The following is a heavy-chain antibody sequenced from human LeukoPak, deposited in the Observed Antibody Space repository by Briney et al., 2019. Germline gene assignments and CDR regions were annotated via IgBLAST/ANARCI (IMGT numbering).Heavy chain of an antibody. CDR3: TREMSQYNHPSGENAFEI. D-gene: IGHD3-10*01. Sequence: ASVKVSCKASGYTFTSYDINWVRQATGQGLEWMGWMNPNSGNTGYAQKFQGRVTITRNTSISTAYMELSNLRSEDTAVYYCTREMSQYNHPSGENAFEIWGQGTLVTVSS. CDR2: MNPNSGNT. CDR1: GYTFTSYD. J-gene: IGHJ3*02. V-gene: IGHV1-8*03.